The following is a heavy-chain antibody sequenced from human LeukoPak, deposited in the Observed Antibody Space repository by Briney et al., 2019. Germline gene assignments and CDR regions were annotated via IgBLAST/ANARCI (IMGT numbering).Heavy chain of an antibody. J-gene: IGHJ4*02. CDR2: ISTSSSYI. D-gene: IGHD6-19*01. Sequence: GGSLRLSCAASGFTFSTYSMNWVRQAPGKGLEWVSSISTSSSYIYYADSVKGRFTISRDNDKNSLYLQMNSLRAEDTAVYYCARDDSSGAWYCDYWGQGTLVSVYS. V-gene: IGHV3-21*01. CDR1: GFTFSTYS. CDR3: ARDDSSGAWYCDY.